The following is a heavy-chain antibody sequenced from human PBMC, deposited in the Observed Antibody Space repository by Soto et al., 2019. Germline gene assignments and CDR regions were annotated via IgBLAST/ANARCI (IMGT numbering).Heavy chain of an antibody. CDR1: GFTFSSYA. CDR3: AKVGEYSSSWVGGHLVDY. CDR2: ISGSGGST. Sequence: EVQLLESGGGLVQPGGSLRLSCAASGFTFSSYAMSWVRQAPGKGLEWVSAISGSGGSTYYADSVKGRFTISRDNSKNTLYLQMNSLRAEDTAVYYCAKVGEYSSSWVGGHLVDYWGQGTLVTVSS. J-gene: IGHJ4*02. D-gene: IGHD6-13*01. V-gene: IGHV3-23*01.